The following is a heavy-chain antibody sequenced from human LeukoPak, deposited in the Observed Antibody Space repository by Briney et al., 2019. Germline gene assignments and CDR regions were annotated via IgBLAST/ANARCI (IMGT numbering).Heavy chain of an antibody. CDR3: ARSGRGGAFDI. Sequence: GGSLRLSCAASGFTFSSYWMHWVRQAPGKGLVWVSRINSDGSSTSYADSVKGRFTISGDNAKNTQYLQMNSLRAEDTAVYYCARSGRGGAFDIWGQGTTVTVSS. D-gene: IGHD1-26*01. J-gene: IGHJ3*02. CDR2: INSDGSST. CDR1: GFTFSSYW. V-gene: IGHV3-74*01.